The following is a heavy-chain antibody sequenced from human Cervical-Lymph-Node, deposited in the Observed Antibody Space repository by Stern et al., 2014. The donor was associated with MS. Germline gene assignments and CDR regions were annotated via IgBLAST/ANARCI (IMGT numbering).Heavy chain of an antibody. J-gene: IGHJ4*02. Sequence: EVQLVESGGGLIQPGGSLRLSCAASGFNVSSNFMSWVRQAPGKGLEWVSVIYRGGTPYYADSVKDRFTISRDSSTNTLYLQMNSLRAEDTAVYYCARDSGTAARAFDSWGQGTLVSVSS. CDR2: IYRGGTP. D-gene: IGHD6-6*01. CDR1: GFNVSSNF. CDR3: ARDSGTAARAFDS. V-gene: IGHV3-53*01.